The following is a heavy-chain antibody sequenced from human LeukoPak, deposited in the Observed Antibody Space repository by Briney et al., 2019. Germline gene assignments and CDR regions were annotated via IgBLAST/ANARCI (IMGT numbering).Heavy chain of an antibody. Sequence: GGSLRLSCAASGFTFSSYEMNWVRQAPGKGLEWVAVIWYDGSNKYYADSVKGRFTISRDNSKNTLYLQMNSLRAEDTAVYYCARDVSYHYSFDYWGQGTLVTVSS. D-gene: IGHD3-16*02. J-gene: IGHJ4*02. V-gene: IGHV3-33*08. CDR2: IWYDGSNK. CDR1: GFTFSSYE. CDR3: ARDVSYHYSFDY.